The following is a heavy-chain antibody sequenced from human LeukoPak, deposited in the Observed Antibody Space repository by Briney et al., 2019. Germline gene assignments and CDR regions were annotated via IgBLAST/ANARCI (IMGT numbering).Heavy chain of an antibody. Sequence: GGSLRLSCAASGFTFSSYAMHWVRQAPGKGLEWVAVISYDGSNKYYADSVEGRFTISRDNSKNTLYLQMNSLRAEDTAVYYCARDKYSYGYVDYWGQGTLVTVSS. V-gene: IGHV3-30-3*01. CDR2: ISYDGSNK. CDR3: ARDKYSYGYVDY. D-gene: IGHD5-18*01. CDR1: GFTFSSYA. J-gene: IGHJ4*02.